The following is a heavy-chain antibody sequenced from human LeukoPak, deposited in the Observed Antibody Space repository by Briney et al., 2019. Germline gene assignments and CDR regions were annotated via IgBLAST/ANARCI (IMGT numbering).Heavy chain of an antibody. J-gene: IGHJ6*03. Sequence: LVKVSCKASGGTFNSYAISWVRQAPGQGLEWMGGIIPIFGTANYAQKFQGRVTITTDESTSTAYMELSSLRSEDAAVYYCARVKVDDFWSGPAYYYYYYMDVWGKGTTVTVSS. D-gene: IGHD3-3*01. V-gene: IGHV1-69*05. CDR3: ARVKVDDFWSGPAYYYYYYMDV. CDR2: IIPIFGTA. CDR1: GGTFNSYA.